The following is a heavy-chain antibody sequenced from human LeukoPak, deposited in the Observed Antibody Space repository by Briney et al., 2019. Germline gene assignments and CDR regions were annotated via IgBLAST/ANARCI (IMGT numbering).Heavy chain of an antibody. J-gene: IGHJ3*02. CDR3: ASHLFCSSTSCYFAFYI. CDR2: IYYSGGT. V-gene: IGHV4-59*08. Sequence: SETLSLTCTVCGGSISRYYGSWVREPPGKGVEWGGYIYYSGGTKYNTSLKRRVTISVDKSKKQISLKLRSLASAGTARYYCASHLFCSSTSCYFAFYIWGQGTMVTVS. CDR1: GGSISRYY. D-gene: IGHD2-2*01.